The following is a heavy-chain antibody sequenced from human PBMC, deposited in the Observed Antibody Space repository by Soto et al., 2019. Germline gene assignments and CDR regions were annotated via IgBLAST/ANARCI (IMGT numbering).Heavy chain of an antibody. CDR1: GFIFSNYG. J-gene: IGHJ5*01. D-gene: IGHD1-26*01. CDR3: ARDQVPRGRCSDWFDT. CDR2: ISYSGTNK. V-gene: IGHV3-30*03. Sequence: PGGSLRLSCAASGFIFSNYGMHWVRQAPGEGLEWVALISYSGTNKYYADSVKGRFTISRDNSKNTLFLQMTSLRGEDTAVYYCARDQVPRGRCSDWFDTWGHGTLVTVSS.